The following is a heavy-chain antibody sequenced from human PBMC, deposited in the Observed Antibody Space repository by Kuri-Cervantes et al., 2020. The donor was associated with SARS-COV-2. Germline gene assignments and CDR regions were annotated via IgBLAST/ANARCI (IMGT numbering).Heavy chain of an antibody. D-gene: IGHD6-13*01. CDR1: GYTFTSYG. J-gene: IGHJ4*02. V-gene: IGHV1-18*01. CDR2: ISTYYGDT. CDR3: ARGYGSRSSFDY. Sequence: ASVKVSCKASGYTFTSYGIGWVRQAPGQGPEWMGWISTYYGDTDYAQSFQDRVTMTTDTSTSTAYMGLKSLRSDDTAVYYCARGYGSRSSFDYWGQGTLVTVSS.